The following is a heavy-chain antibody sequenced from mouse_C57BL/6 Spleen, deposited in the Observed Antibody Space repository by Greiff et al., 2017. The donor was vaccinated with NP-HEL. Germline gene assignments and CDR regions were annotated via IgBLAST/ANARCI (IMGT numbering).Heavy chain of an antibody. V-gene: IGHV1-54*01. CDR1: GYAFTNYL. Sequence: QVQLQQSGAELVRPGTSVKVSCKASGYAFTNYLIAWVKQRPGQGLEWIGVINPGRGGTNYNEKFKGKATLTADKSSSTAYMQLSSLTSEDSAVCFCARSSSQGYLDYWGQGTTLTVSS. D-gene: IGHD1-1*01. CDR3: ARSSSQGYLDY. CDR2: INPGRGGT. J-gene: IGHJ2*01.